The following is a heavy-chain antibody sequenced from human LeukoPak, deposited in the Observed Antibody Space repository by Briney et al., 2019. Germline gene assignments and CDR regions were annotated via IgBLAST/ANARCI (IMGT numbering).Heavy chain of an antibody. CDR3: ARDHIDTSGWPVNWFDP. CDR1: GFTFRSYA. J-gene: IGHJ5*02. CDR2: ISWDGTIK. D-gene: IGHD3-22*01. V-gene: IGHV3-30-3*01. Sequence: GKSLRLSCAASGFTFRSYAIHWVRQAPGKGLEWVAFISWDGTIKYYADSVKGRFSISRDNSKNTLSLQVNSLRGEDTAVYYCARDHIDTSGWPVNWFDPWGQGTLVTVSS.